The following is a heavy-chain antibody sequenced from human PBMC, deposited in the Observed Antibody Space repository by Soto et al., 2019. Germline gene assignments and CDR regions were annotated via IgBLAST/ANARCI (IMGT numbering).Heavy chain of an antibody. D-gene: IGHD3-22*01. Sequence: QVQLVQSGAEVKTPGASLKVSCKASGYTFTSYGISCVRQAPGQGLEWMGWISVYNGNTNYAQKLQGRVTMTTDTSTSTAYMELRSLRSDDTAVYYCARVGLRYYYDSSAWGWFDPCGQGTLVTVSS. V-gene: IGHV1-18*01. CDR3: ARVGLRYYYDSSAWGWFDP. J-gene: IGHJ5*02. CDR2: ISVYNGNT. CDR1: GYTFTSYG.